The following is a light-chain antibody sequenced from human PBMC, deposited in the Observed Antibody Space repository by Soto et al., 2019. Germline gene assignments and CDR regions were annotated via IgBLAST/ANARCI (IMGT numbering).Light chain of an antibody. CDR3: QQKGSSST. CDR2: GAS. V-gene: IGKV3-20*01. Sequence: EFVLTPSPGTLSLSAGERATLXXRASQSVSGSYLAWYQQKPGQAPRXLIYGASSRPTVIPGRFSGSWSGADFTLTISRLGPEDFAVYYCQQKGSSSTFGPGTRLDIK. CDR1: QSVSGSY. J-gene: IGKJ5*01.